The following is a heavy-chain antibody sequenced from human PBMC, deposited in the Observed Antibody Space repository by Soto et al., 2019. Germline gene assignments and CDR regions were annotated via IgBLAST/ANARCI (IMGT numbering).Heavy chain of an antibody. J-gene: IGHJ6*02. D-gene: IGHD6-13*01. CDR3: ARSGEAATYYYGMDV. V-gene: IGHV1-2*04. Sequence: GASVKVSCKASGYTFTSYDINWVRQATGQGLEWVGWINPNSGGTNYAQKFQGWVTMTRDTSISTAYMELSRLRSDDTAVYYCARSGEAATYYYGMDVWGQGTTVTAP. CDR2: INPNSGGT. CDR1: GYTFTSYD.